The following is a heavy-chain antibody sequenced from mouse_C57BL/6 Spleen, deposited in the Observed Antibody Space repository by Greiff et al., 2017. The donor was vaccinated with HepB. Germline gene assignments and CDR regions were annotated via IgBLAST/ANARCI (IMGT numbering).Heavy chain of an antibody. CDR2: ISSGSSTI. V-gene: IGHV5-17*01. CDR1: GFTFSDYG. Sequence: EVHLVESGGGLVKPGGSLKLSCAASGFTFSDYGMHWVRQAPKKGLEWVAYISSGSSTIYYADTVKGRFTISRDNAKNTLFLQMTSLRSEDTAMYYCAKPWGYYAMDYWGQGTSVTVSS. J-gene: IGHJ4*01. CDR3: AKPWGYYAMDY.